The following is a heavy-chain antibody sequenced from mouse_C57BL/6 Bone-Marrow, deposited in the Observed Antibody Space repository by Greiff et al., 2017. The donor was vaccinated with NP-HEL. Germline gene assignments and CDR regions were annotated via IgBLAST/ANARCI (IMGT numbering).Heavy chain of an antibody. D-gene: IGHD1-1*01. CDR2: INPSTGGT. V-gene: IGHV1-42*01. CDR1: GYSFTGYY. J-gene: IGHJ1*03. CDR3: ASLYYYGSSYWYFDV. Sequence: VQLQQSGPELVKPGASVKISCKASGYSFTGYYMNWVKQSPEKSLEWIGEINPSTGGTTYNQKFKAKATLTVDKSSSTAYMQLKSLTSEDSAVYYCASLYYYGSSYWYFDVWGTGTTVTVSS.